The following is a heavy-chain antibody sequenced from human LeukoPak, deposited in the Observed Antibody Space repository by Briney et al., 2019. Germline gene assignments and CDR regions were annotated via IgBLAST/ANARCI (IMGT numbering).Heavy chain of an antibody. J-gene: IGHJ6*03. Sequence: SETLSLTCAVYGGSFSGYYWSWIHQPPGKGLEWIGEINHSGSTNYNAALKSRVTISVDTSNNQFSLKLNSVTAADTAVYYCARDSDYSPDYYYYYMDVWGKGTTVTVSS. CDR1: GGSFSGYY. CDR3: ARDSDYSPDYYYYYMDV. CDR2: INHSGST. V-gene: IGHV4-34*01. D-gene: IGHD4-11*01.